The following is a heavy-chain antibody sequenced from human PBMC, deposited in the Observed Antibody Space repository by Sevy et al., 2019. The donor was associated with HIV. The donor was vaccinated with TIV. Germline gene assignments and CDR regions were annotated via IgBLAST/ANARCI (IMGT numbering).Heavy chain of an antibody. Sequence: GGSLRLSCAASGFTVSSNYMSWVRQAPGKGLEWVSVIYSGGSTYYADSVKGRFTISRDNSKNTLNLQMNSLRAEDTAVYYCARSKCGGDCYRLDYWGQGTLVTVSS. CDR2: IYSGGST. CDR1: GFTVSSNY. V-gene: IGHV3-66*02. CDR3: ARSKCGGDCYRLDY. D-gene: IGHD2-21*02. J-gene: IGHJ4*02.